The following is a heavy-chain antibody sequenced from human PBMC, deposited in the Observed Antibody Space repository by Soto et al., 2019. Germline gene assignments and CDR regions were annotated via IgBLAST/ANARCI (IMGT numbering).Heavy chain of an antibody. CDR2: ISSSGKTT. V-gene: IGHV3-48*03. Sequence: EVQLAESGGTLVQPGGSLRLSCEASGFTFSSYEMNWVRQAPGKGLEWVSHISSSGKTTYYGASVKGRFTISRDNADDSLYLQLRSLRAEDTAVYYYARAYDSSGFFYTFLYWGLGTLVTVSS. CDR3: ARAYDSSGFFYTFLY. D-gene: IGHD3-22*01. J-gene: IGHJ4*02. CDR1: GFTFSSYE.